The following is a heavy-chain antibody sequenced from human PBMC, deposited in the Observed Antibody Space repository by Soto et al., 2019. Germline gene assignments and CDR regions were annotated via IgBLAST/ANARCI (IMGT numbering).Heavy chain of an antibody. CDR1: GFIFKMYW. V-gene: IGHV3-74*01. Sequence: GGSLRLSCAASGFIFKMYWMHWVRQSPGKGLVWTSRIYNDGTYSDYADSVRGRFIISRDNVNDTLYLQMNNLRAEDSGLYYCTRGPRPISTGTGAYWGQGTQVTVSS. CDR2: IYNDGTYS. D-gene: IGHD3-10*01. J-gene: IGHJ4*02. CDR3: TRGPRPISTGTGAY.